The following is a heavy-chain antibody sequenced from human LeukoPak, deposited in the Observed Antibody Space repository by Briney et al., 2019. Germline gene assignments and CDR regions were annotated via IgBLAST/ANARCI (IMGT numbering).Heavy chain of an antibody. CDR1: GYTFTGYY. CDR3: ARCPKQVGFAYWHFDL. J-gene: IGHJ2*01. V-gene: IGHV1-2*02. D-gene: IGHD1-26*01. Sequence: ASVKVSFKASGYTFTGYYIHWVRQAPGEGLEWMGWINPDSGATNYAQKFQGRVTMTRDTSISTGYMELSRLRSDDTAVYYCARCPKQVGFAYWHFDLWGRGTVVTVSS. CDR2: INPDSGAT.